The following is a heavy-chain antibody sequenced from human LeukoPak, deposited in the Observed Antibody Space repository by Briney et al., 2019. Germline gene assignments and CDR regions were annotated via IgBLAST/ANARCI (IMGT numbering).Heavy chain of an antibody. D-gene: IGHD2-15*01. Sequence: PGGSLRLSCVTSGFTFSHYGFHWVHQAPGKGLEWVAFFRHDGSDVSYAESVKGRFTISRDNSKNTVYLQVNSPRAKDTAVYYCAKDQVLQYYMDVWGKGTTVTISS. CDR1: GFTFSHYG. J-gene: IGHJ6*03. CDR2: FRHDGSDV. V-gene: IGHV3-30*02. CDR3: AKDQVLQYYMDV.